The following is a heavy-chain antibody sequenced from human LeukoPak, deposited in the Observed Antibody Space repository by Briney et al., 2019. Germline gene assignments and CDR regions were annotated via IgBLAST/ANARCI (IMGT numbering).Heavy chain of an antibody. CDR2: INPNSGGT. Sequence: ASVKVSCKASGYTFTGQYIHWVRQAPGQGLEWMGWINPNSGGTNYEQKFQGWVIMTRDTSISTAYMELSSLRYDDTAVYYCARHMTTANNWFDPSGQGTLATVSS. D-gene: IGHD4-17*01. CDR1: GYTFTGQY. V-gene: IGHV1-2*04. J-gene: IGHJ5*02. CDR3: ARHMTTANNWFDP.